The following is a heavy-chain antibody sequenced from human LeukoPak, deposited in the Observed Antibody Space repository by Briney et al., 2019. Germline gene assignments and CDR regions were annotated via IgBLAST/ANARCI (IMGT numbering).Heavy chain of an antibody. CDR1: GGSISSNGYC. Sequence: SETLSLTCTVSGGSISSNGYCWGWIRQPPGKGLEWIGSIYYSGSKTFNNPSLKGRVSISVDTSKNQFSLKLSSVTAADTAVYYCAATYYYDSSGQLDYWGQGTLVTVSS. CDR2: IYYSGSKT. J-gene: IGHJ4*02. D-gene: IGHD3-22*01. CDR3: AATYYYDSSGQLDY. V-gene: IGHV4-39*07.